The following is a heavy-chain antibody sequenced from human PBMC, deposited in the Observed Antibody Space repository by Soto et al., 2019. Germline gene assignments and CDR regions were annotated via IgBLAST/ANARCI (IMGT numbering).Heavy chain of an antibody. V-gene: IGHV3-15*07. CDR2: IKSKAVAETT. D-gene: IGHD2-2*01. CDR1: GIPFSSTY. Sequence: GGSLRLSCATSGIPFSSTYMNWVRQAPGRGLEWVGRIKSKAVAETTDYSAPGKGRFALSRDDSKNTVSLQMNSLKIEDTAIYYCTTDNCRSSTCYLNYWGQGALVTVSS. J-gene: IGHJ4*02. CDR3: TTDNCRSSTCYLNY.